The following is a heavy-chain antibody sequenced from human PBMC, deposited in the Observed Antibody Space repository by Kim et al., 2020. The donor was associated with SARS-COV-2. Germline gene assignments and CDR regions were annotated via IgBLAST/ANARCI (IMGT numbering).Heavy chain of an antibody. CDR3: ARHSGGYYYYYGMDV. D-gene: IGHD3-16*01. V-gene: IGHV4-39*01. Sequence: PSLRSRVTIYVDTSKNQFSLKLSSVTAADTAVYYCARHSGGYYYYYGMDVWGQGTTVTVSS. J-gene: IGHJ6*02.